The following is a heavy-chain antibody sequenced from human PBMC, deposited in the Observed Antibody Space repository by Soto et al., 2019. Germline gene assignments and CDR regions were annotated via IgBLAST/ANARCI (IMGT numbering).Heavy chain of an antibody. CDR1: GFTFSSYG. CDR3: ARDAELEWELLCDLDY. D-gene: IGHD1-26*01. Sequence: QVQLVESGGGVVQPGRSLRLSCAASGFTFSSYGMHWVRQAPGKGLEWVAVIWYDGSNKYYADSVKGRFTISRDKSKNTLYLQMNSLRAEDTAVSYCARDAELEWELLCDLDYWGQGTLVTVSS. CDR2: IWYDGSNK. V-gene: IGHV3-33*01. J-gene: IGHJ4*02.